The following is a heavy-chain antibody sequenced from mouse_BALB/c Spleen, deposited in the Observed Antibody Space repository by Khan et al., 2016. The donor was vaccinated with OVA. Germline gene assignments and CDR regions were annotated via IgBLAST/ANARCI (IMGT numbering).Heavy chain of an antibody. CDR1: GFTFTNYG. V-gene: IGHV9-3-1*01. D-gene: IGHD2-14*01. CDR2: INTYTGEP. Sequence: QIQLVQSGPELKKPGETVQISCKASGFTFTNYGMNWVRQAPGKGLKWMGWINTYTGEPTFTDDFKGRFAFSLWTSDSNAYLQINSLKNEDTATYCWARVGYNGTMDCWGQGTSVTVSS. CDR3: ARVGYNGTMDC. J-gene: IGHJ4*01.